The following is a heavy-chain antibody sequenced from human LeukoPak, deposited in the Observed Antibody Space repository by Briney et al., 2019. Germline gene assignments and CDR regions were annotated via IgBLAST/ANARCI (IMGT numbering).Heavy chain of an antibody. D-gene: IGHD6-13*01. J-gene: IGHJ4*02. CDR3: ARMSIAAAGPLAW. V-gene: IGHV3-53*01. CDR2: IYSGGST. CDR1: GSTVSSNY. Sequence: GGSLRLSCAASGSTVSSNYMSWVRQAPGKGLEWVSVIYSGGSTYYADSVKGRFTISRDNAKNSLYLQMNSLRAEDTAVYYCARMSIAAAGPLAWGGQGTLVTVSS.